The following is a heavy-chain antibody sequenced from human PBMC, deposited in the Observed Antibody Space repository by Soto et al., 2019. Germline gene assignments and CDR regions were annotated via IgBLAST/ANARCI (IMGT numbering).Heavy chain of an antibody. CDR1: GGSFSGYY. J-gene: IGHJ4*02. CDR3: ARGSSPTIFTG. Sequence: QVQLQQWGAGLLKPSETLSLTCAVYGGSFSGYYWSWIRQPPGKGLEWIGEINHSGSTNYNPSLKSRVTISVDTSKNQFSLKLSSVTAADTAVYYCARGSSPTIFTGWGQGTLVTVSS. D-gene: IGHD3-3*01. V-gene: IGHV4-34*01. CDR2: INHSGST.